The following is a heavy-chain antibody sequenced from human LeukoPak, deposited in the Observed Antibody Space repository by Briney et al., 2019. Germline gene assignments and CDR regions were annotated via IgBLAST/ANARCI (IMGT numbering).Heavy chain of an antibody. Sequence: QSGRSLRLSCAASGFTFSSYAMHWVRQAPGKGLEWVAVISYDGSNKYYADSVKGRFTISRDNSKNTLYLQMNSLRAEDTAVYYCASEINTRSRGGTDYWGQGTLVTVSS. CDR2: ISYDGSNK. J-gene: IGHJ4*02. CDR3: ASEINTRSRGGTDY. V-gene: IGHV3-30-3*01. CDR1: GFTFSSYA. D-gene: IGHD1-1*01.